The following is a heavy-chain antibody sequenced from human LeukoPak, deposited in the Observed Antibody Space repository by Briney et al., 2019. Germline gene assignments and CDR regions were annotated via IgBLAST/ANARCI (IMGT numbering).Heavy chain of an antibody. V-gene: IGHV4-39*02. CDR3: ARDFYGSGSDAFDI. J-gene: IGHJ3*02. Sequence: SETLSLTCSVSGGSISSTRYYWGWIRQPPGKGLDWIGSMYYTGSSYYNPSLKSRVTISADTSKNQFSLKMSSVTAADTAVYYCARDFYGSGSDAFDIWGQGTMVTVSS. D-gene: IGHD3-10*01. CDR2: MYYTGSS. CDR1: GGSISSTRYY.